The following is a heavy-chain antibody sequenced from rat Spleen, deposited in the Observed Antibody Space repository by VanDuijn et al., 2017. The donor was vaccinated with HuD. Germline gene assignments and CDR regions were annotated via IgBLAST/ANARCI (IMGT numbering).Heavy chain of an antibody. V-gene: IGHV5-31*01. CDR2: ISSGGGAT. Sequence: EVQLVESGGGLVQPGRSLKLSCVASGFTFNNYWMTWIRQSPGKGLEWVATISSGGGATYYSDSVKGRFTISRDNTNSTLYLQMDSLRSEDTATYFCAGQYYGYTDWGQGTLVTVSS. J-gene: IGHJ3*01. D-gene: IGHD1-6*01. CDR1: GFTFNNYW. CDR3: AGQYYGYTD.